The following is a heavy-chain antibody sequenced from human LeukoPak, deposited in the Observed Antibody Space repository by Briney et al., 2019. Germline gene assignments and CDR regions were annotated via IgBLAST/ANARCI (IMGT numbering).Heavy chain of an antibody. CDR2: INHSGST. J-gene: IGHJ5*02. V-gene: IGHV4-34*01. D-gene: IGHD3-9*01. Sequence: SGTLSLTCAVYGGSFSGYYWSWIRQPPGKGLEWIGEINHSGSTNYNPSLKSRVTISVDTSKNQFSLKLSSVTAADTAVYYCARGAFDILTGYYNWFDPWGQGTLVTVSS. CDR3: ARGAFDILTGYYNWFDP. CDR1: GGSFSGYY.